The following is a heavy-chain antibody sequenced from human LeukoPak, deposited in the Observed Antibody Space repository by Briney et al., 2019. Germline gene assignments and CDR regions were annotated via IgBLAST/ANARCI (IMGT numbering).Heavy chain of an antibody. Sequence: GESLKISCKGSGYSFTSYWIGWVRQMPGKGLEWMGIIYPSDSDTRYSPSFQGQVTISADKSISTAYLQWSSLKASDTAMYYCARQPYGGNSENTFDYWGQGTLVTVSS. CDR2: IYPSDSDT. D-gene: IGHD4-23*01. J-gene: IGHJ4*02. CDR3: ARQPYGGNSENTFDY. V-gene: IGHV5-51*01. CDR1: GYSFTSYW.